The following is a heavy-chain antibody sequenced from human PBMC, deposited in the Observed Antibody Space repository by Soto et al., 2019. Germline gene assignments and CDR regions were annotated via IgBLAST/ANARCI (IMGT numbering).Heavy chain of an antibody. CDR1: GFTFNTHA. CDR2: TSYDGGNK. V-gene: IGHV3-30-3*01. CDR3: ATYGSGYPC. J-gene: IGHJ4*02. D-gene: IGHD6-19*01. Sequence: QVQLVESGGGMVQPGGSLRLTCAASGFTFNTHAMHWVRQAPGKGLEWVAVTSYDGGNKYYADSVKGRFTISRDNSKNTLYLQMNSLRGEDTAVYYCATYGSGYPCWGQGTLVTVSS.